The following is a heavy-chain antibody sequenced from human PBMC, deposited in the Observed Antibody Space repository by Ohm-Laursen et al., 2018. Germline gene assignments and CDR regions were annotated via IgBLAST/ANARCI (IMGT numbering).Heavy chain of an antibody. Sequence: SPRLSCAASGFTFGSYWMHWVRQAPGKGLVWVSRISTDGAIITYADSVKGRFTVSRDNVKNTLSLQMNSLRAEDTAVYYCTRGRNGATPDYWGQGTLVTVSS. CDR1: GFTFGSYW. J-gene: IGHJ4*02. D-gene: IGHD1-26*01. CDR2: ISTDGAII. V-gene: IGHV3-74*01. CDR3: TRGRNGATPDY.